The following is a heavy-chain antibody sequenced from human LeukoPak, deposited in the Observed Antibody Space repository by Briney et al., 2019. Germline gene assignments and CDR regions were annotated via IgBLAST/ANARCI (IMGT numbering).Heavy chain of an antibody. V-gene: IGHV3-30-3*01. D-gene: IGHD3-10*01. Sequence: GGSLRLSCAASGFTFSTYAMHWVRQAPGKGLEWVAVISYDGSNEYYADSVKGRFTVSRDNSKNTLLLQMNSLRAEDAAVFYCARGGGLSYDSGNYYNPYFDHWGQGTLVTVSS. CDR3: ARGGGLSYDSGNYYNPYFDH. J-gene: IGHJ4*02. CDR2: ISYDGSNE. CDR1: GFTFSTYA.